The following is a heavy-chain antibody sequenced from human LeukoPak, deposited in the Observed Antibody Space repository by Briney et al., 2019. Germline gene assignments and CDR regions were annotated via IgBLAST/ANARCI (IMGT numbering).Heavy chain of an antibody. V-gene: IGHV4-61*02. J-gene: IGHJ5*02. CDR2: IYASGST. D-gene: IGHD2-15*01. CDR3: AGTRRYCSGGSCYNWFDP. Sequence: SETLSLTCTVSGNSISSDTYYWTWIRQPAGKGLEWIGRIYASGSTTYNSSLKSRLTISVDTSKNQFSLKLNSVTVADTAVYYCAGTRRYCSGGSCYNWFDPWGQGTLVTVSS. CDR1: GNSISSDTYY.